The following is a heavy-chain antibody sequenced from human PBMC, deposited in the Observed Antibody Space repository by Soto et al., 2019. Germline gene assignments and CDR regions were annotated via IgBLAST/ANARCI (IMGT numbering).Heavy chain of an antibody. CDR2: IYYSGST. CDR1: AGSISSGGYS. V-gene: IGHV4-31*03. D-gene: IGHD4-4*01. CDR3: AREPDYSGTFHYFVS. J-gene: IGHJ4*02. Sequence: QVQLQESGPGLVKPSQTLSLTCTVSAGSISSGGYSWNWIRQHPGQGLEWIGYIYYSGSTYYNPSLKIRVTISVDTSKNQFSLNLSSVTAADTAVYYCAREPDYSGTFHYFVSWGQGPLVTVSS.